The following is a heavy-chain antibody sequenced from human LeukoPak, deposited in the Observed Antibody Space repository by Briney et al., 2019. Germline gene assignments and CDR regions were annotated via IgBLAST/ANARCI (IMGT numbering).Heavy chain of an antibody. Sequence: GGSLRLSCAASGFIFSDYYMSWIRQTPGKGLEWISYISSDGSTMYYADSVKGRFTISRDNAKKSLYLQMSSLRAEDTAVYYCARDHLEWISDYWGQGTLVTVSS. CDR3: ARDHLEWISDY. D-gene: IGHD3-3*01. CDR2: ISSDGSTM. CDR1: GFIFSDYY. V-gene: IGHV3-11*04. J-gene: IGHJ4*02.